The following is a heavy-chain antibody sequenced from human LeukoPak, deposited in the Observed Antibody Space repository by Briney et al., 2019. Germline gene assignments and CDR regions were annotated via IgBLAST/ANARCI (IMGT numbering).Heavy chain of an antibody. CDR1: ECTFDGYS. V-gene: IGHV3-9*03. CDR2: ISWNSSSI. J-gene: IGHJ4*02. Sequence: PGGSLSLSCAASECTFDGYSMRWVRQDPGKGLECVSGISWNSSSIGYADSVKGRFTISRDNAKNSLYLQMNSLRAEDMALYYCANGYSSGYYHGVLESCGQGTLVTVSS. D-gene: IGHD3-22*01. CDR3: ANGYSSGYYHGVLES.